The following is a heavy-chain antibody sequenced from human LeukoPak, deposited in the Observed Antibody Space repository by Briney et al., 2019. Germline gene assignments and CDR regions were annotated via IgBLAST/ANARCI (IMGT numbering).Heavy chain of an antibody. CDR3: ARGPPPDFDY. CDR2: IYTSGST. V-gene: IGHV4-4*07. CDR1: GGSISTYY. J-gene: IGHJ4*02. Sequence: SETLSLTCTVSGGSISTYYWSWIRQPAGKGLEWIGRIYTSGSTDYNPSLKSRVTMSVDTSKNQFSLRLTSVTAADTAVYYCARGPPPDFDYWGQGTLVTVSS.